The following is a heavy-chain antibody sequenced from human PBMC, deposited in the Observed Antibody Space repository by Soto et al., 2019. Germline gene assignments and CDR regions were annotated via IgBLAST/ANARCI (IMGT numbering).Heavy chain of an antibody. CDR1: GGSFSAYY. V-gene: IGHV4-34*01. J-gene: IGHJ4*02. Sequence: SETLSLTCAVYGGSFSAYYWTWIRQPPGKGLEWIGEINHTGFTTYNPSLGGRVTITVDTSNNQFSLKLTSVTAADTAVYYCARAANIRHLSYRGQGTLVTVSS. CDR2: INHTGFT. CDR3: ARAANIRHLSY.